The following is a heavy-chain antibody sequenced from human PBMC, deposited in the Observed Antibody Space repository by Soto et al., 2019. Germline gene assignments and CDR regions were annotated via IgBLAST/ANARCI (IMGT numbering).Heavy chain of an antibody. J-gene: IGHJ6*02. Sequence: ASVKVSCKASGYTFTSYAMHWVRQAPGQRLEWMGWINAGNGNTKYSQKFQGRVTITRDTSASTAYMELSSLISEDTAVYYCARDRVVVAAAYYYYDGIDVWGQGTTVTVSS. CDR1: GYTFTSYA. V-gene: IGHV1-3*01. CDR3: ARDRVVVAAAYYYYDGIDV. D-gene: IGHD2-15*01. CDR2: INAGNGNT.